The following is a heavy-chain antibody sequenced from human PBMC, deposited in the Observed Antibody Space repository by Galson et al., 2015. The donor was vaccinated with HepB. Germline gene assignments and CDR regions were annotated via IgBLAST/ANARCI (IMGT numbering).Heavy chain of an antibody. CDR3: ARVLYYDFWSGYPGLFGMDV. J-gene: IGHJ6*02. Sequence: SLRLSCAASGFTFSSYWMHWVRQAPGKGLVWVSRINSDGSSTSYADSVKGRFTISRDNAKNTLYLQMNSLRAEDTAVYYCARVLYYDFWSGYPGLFGMDVWGQGTTVTVSS. D-gene: IGHD3-3*01. CDR2: INSDGSST. V-gene: IGHV3-74*01. CDR1: GFTFSSYW.